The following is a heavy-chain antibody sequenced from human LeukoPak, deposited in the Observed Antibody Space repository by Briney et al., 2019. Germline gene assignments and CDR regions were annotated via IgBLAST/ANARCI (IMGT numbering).Heavy chain of an antibody. J-gene: IGHJ5*02. D-gene: IGHD6-13*01. CDR1: GFTFSDYY. Sequence: GGSLRLSCAASGFTFSDYYMSWIRQAPGKGLEWVSAISGSGGSTYYADSVKGRFTISRDNAKNSLYLQMNSLRAEDTAVYYCARDSGSWYVGSWGQGTLVTVSS. CDR3: ARDSGSWYVGS. V-gene: IGHV3-11*04. CDR2: ISGSGGST.